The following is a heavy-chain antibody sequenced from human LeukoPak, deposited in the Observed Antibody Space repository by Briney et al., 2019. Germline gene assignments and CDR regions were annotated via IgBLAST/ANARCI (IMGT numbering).Heavy chain of an antibody. CDR3: ARQNDFRLDY. V-gene: IGHV5-51*01. CDR1: GYTFSSYW. CDR2: IYPGDSDT. J-gene: IGHJ4*02. D-gene: IGHD3-3*01. Sequence: GESLKISCKGSGYTFSSYWIGWVRQMPGKGLEGMGIIYPGDSDTRYSPSLQGQVTISVDTSIGTAYLQWSSLKASATAIYYCARQNDFRLDYWGQGTLVTVSS.